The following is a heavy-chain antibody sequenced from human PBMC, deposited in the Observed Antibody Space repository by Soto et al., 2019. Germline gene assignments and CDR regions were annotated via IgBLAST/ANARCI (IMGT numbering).Heavy chain of an antibody. J-gene: IGHJ4*02. Sequence: LGESLKISCKGSGYSFTSYWIGWVRQMPGKGLEWMGIIYPSDSDTRYGPSFQGQVTISADKSLSTAYLQWSSPKASDTAMYYCARLEYSSGWYYFDYWGQGTLVTVSS. CDR3: ARLEYSSGWYYFDY. V-gene: IGHV5-51*01. CDR2: IYPSDSDT. D-gene: IGHD6-19*01. CDR1: GYSFTSYW.